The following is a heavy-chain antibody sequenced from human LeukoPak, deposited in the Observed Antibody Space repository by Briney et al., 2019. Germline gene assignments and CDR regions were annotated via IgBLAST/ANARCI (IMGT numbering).Heavy chain of an antibody. J-gene: IGHJ4*02. CDR1: GFTFDDYT. Sequence: GGSLRLSCAASGFTFDDYTMHWVRQAPGKGLEWVSLISWDGGSTYYADSVKGRFTISRDNSKNTLYLQMNSLRAEDTAVYYCAKDIRFLEWLSPYTDYWGQGTLVTVSS. CDR3: AKDIRFLEWLSPYTDY. CDR2: ISWDGGST. V-gene: IGHV3-43*01. D-gene: IGHD3-3*01.